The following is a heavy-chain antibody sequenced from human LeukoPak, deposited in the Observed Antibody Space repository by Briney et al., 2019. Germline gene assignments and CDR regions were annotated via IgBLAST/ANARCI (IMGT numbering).Heavy chain of an antibody. CDR3: AREPYSSSWFDY. CDR1: GGSISSYY. D-gene: IGHD6-13*01. J-gene: IGHJ4*02. Sequence: SETLSLTCTVSGGSISSYYWSWIRQPAGKGLEWIGRIYTSGSTNYNPSLKSRVTISVDTSKNQFSLKLSSVTAADTAVYYCAREPYSSSWFDYWGQGTLVTVSS. V-gene: IGHV4-4*07. CDR2: IYTSGST.